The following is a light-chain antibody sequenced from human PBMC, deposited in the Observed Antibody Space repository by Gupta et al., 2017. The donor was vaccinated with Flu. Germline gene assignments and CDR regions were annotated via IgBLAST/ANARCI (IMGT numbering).Light chain of an antibody. Sequence: SLSPGETATLFCRASQSLKDYLAWYQQKPGQAPRRLIFDASHREPGVAARFSGRGSGTDFTLTITNLEPEDSAIYYCQQRHYWPEWTFGQGNKLE. J-gene: IGKJ2*02. CDR1: QSLKDY. CDR3: QQRHYWPEWT. CDR2: DAS. V-gene: IGKV3-11*01.